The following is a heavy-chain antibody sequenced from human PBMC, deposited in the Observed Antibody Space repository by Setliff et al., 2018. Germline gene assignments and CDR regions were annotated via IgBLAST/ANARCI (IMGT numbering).Heavy chain of an antibody. CDR3: ASNPHFDS. V-gene: IGHV3-7*01. CDR1: GFDLKTHW. CDR2: IKEDGSQR. Sequence: GGSLRLSCAASGFDLKTHWMDWARQAPGKGLEWVANIKEDGSQRNYVDAVRGRFTISRDNAKNSLYLQMNSLRAEDTAVYYCASNPHFDSWGQGTLVTV. J-gene: IGHJ4*02.